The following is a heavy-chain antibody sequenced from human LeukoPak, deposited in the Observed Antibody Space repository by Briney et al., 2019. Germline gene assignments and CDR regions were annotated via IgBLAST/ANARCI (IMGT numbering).Heavy chain of an antibody. V-gene: IGHV4-31*03. J-gene: IGHJ4*02. CDR2: IYYSGST. Sequence: SETLSLTCTVSGGSNSSGGYYWSWIRQHPGKGLEWIGYIYYSGSTYYNPSLKSRVTISVDTSKNQFSLKLSSVTAADTAVYYCARGLSDYVWGSYRYPDYFDYWGQGTLVTVSS. D-gene: IGHD3-16*02. CDR3: ARGLSDYVWGSYRYPDYFDY. CDR1: GGSNSSGGYY.